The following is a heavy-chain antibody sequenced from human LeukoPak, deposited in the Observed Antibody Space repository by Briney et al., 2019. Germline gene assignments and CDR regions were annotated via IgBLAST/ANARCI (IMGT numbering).Heavy chain of an antibody. Sequence: GGSLRLSCAASGFTFSSYSMTWVRQAPGKGLEWVSSISSSSSYICYADSVKGRFTISRDNAKNSLYLQMNSLRAEDTAVYYCLIRVMWGEYYYYGMDVWGQGTTVTVSS. CDR2: ISSSSSYI. D-gene: IGHD3-10*02. CDR1: GFTFSSYS. CDR3: LIRVMWGEYYYYGMDV. J-gene: IGHJ6*02. V-gene: IGHV3-21*01.